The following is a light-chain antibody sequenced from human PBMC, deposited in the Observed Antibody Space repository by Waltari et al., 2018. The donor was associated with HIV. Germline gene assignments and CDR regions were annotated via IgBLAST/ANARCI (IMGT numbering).Light chain of an antibody. J-gene: IGLJ2*01. Sequence: SSELIQPPSQSVSPGQTARIPCSGDVLPDQCVYWYQQRPGQAPLLVIYKDHERPSGIPERFSGSSSGTKATLSITGVQPEDEADYYCQSGDKGRTHSVVFGGGTKLTVL. CDR2: KDH. CDR3: QSGDKGRTHSVV. CDR1: VLPDQC. V-gene: IGLV3-25*03.